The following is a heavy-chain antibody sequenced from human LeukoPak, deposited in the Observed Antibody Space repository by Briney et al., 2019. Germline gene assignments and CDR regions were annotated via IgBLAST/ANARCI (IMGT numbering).Heavy chain of an antibody. J-gene: IGHJ5*02. CDR1: GGSINSDLYY. D-gene: IGHD6-19*01. V-gene: IGHV4-61*02. CDR3: ARGSGWNSFDP. CDR2: IYTNGWT. Sequence: SETLSLTCTISGGSINSDLYYWAWIRQPAGKRLEWIGRIYTNGWTDYNPSLKSRVTISVDTSKNRFSLKLSFVTAADTAFYYCARGSGWNSFDPWGQGTLVTVSS.